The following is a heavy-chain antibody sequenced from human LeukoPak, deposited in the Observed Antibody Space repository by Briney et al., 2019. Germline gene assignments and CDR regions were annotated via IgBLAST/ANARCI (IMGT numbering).Heavy chain of an antibody. V-gene: IGHV4-38-2*02. Sequence: SETLSLTCTVSGYSISSGYYWGWIRQPPGKGLEWIGSGSTYYNPSLKSRVTISVDTSKNQFSLKLSSVTAADTAVYYCARLGGYSSGWYDYWGHGTLVTVSS. CDR1: GYSISSGYY. CDR2: SGST. D-gene: IGHD6-19*01. CDR3: ARLGGYSSGWYDY. J-gene: IGHJ5*01.